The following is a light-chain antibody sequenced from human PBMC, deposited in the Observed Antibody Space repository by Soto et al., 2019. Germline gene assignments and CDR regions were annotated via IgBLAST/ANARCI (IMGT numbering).Light chain of an antibody. V-gene: IGLV1-47*01. J-gene: IGLJ2*01. CDR2: RNN. CDR3: AAWDDNLSAL. CDR1: SSNIGSNY. Sequence: QLVLTQPPSASGTPGQRVTISCSGSSSNIGSNYVYWYQQLPGTTPKLLIYRNNQRPSGVPDRFSGSKSGTSASLAISGLPSEDEADYFCAAWDDNLSALFGGGTKLTVL.